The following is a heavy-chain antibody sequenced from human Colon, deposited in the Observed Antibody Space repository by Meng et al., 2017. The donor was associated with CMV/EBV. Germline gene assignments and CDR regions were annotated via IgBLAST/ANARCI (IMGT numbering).Heavy chain of an antibody. Sequence: TGAEGRRPWASRKVSCNAAGYHLTPYSMHWVRQAPGHGLEWVGCMLPKTGALDYAQTFRGSITLTTDTSITTAYMELSRLTSEATPVYYCISENLSYDYWGQGTLVTVSS. CDR2: MLPKTGAL. CDR1: GYHLTPYS. V-gene: IGHV1-2*02. CDR3: ISENLSYDY. J-gene: IGHJ4*02.